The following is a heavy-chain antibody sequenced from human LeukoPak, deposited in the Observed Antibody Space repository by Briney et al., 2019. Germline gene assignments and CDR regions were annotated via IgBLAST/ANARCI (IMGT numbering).Heavy chain of an antibody. CDR3: AREGREGYNYPALDF. D-gene: IGHD5-24*01. Sequence: GGSLRLSCAGSGFTFNSYGMSWVRQAPGKGLEWVANMKHDGIEKYYVDSVKGRFTISRDNAKNSLYLQMNSLRAEDTAVYYCAREGREGYNYPALDFWGQGILVTVSS. CDR1: GFTFNSYG. J-gene: IGHJ4*02. V-gene: IGHV3-7*05. CDR2: MKHDGIEK.